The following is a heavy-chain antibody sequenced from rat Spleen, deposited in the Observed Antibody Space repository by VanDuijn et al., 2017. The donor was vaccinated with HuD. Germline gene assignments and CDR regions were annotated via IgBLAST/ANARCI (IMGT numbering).Heavy chain of an antibody. J-gene: IGHJ3*01. Sequence: EVQLVESGGGLVQPGRSLKLSCAASGFTFSNYDMAWVRQAPTKGLEWVASISTGGGNTYYRDSVKGRFTISRDNAKSTLYLQMVSLRSEDTATYYCARQDTSGYSNWFAYWGQGTLVTVSS. D-gene: IGHD4-3*01. CDR2: ISTGGGNT. V-gene: IGHV5S23*01. CDR3: ARQDTSGYSNWFAY. CDR1: GFTFSNYD.